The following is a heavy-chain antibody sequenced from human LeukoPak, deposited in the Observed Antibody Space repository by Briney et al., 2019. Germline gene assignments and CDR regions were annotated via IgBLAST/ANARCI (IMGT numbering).Heavy chain of an antibody. D-gene: IGHD2-2*01. CDR2: IRYDGSNK. CDR1: GFTFSSYG. J-gene: IGHJ6*03. Sequence: GGSLRLSCPASGFTFSSYGMHWVRQAPGKGLEWVAFIRYDGSNKYYADSVKGRFTISRDNSKNTLYLQMNSLRAEDTAVYYCAKDAGDIVVVPAARDYYYYYYMDVWGKGTTVTISS. V-gene: IGHV3-30*02. CDR3: AKDAGDIVVVPAARDYYYYYYMDV.